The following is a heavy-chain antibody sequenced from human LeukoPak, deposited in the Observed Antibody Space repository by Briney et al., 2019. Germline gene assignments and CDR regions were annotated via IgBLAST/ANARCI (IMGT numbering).Heavy chain of an antibody. V-gene: IGHV3-23*01. Sequence: GGSQRLSCAASGFTFSSYAMSWVRQAPGKGLEWVSAISGSGGSTYYADSVEGRFTISRDNSKNTLYLQMNSLRAEDTAVYYCARALAAFDYWGQGTLVTVSS. CDR1: GFTFSSYA. J-gene: IGHJ4*02. D-gene: IGHD6-13*01. CDR2: ISGSGGST. CDR3: ARALAAFDY.